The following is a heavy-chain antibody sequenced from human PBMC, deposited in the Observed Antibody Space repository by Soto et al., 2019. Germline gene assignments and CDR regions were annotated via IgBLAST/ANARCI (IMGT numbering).Heavy chain of an antibody. D-gene: IGHD3-10*01. V-gene: IGHV1-18*01. CDR2: ISPYKGNT. J-gene: IGHJ4*02. CDR3: ARDLGASGSYYTDY. CDR1: GYTLSSIG. Sequence: ASVKVSCKASGYTLSSIGISWVRQAPGQGLEWMGWISPYKGNTHYAQGLQGRVTMTTDTSTSTAYMELRSLRSDDTAVYYCARDLGASGSYYTDYWGQGTLVTVSS.